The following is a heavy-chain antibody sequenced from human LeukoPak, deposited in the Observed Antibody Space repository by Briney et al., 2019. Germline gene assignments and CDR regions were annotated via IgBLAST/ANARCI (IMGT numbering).Heavy chain of an antibody. CDR2: MNPKSANT. J-gene: IGHJ6*03. CDR1: GDTFTTYY. Sequence: GASVKVSCKASGDTFTTYYINWVRQAPGQGLEWMGWMNPKSANTVYAQKFQGRVIMTKDTYKSTAYMELSSLRSEDTAVYYCGRAITIFDYYYMDVWGKGSTVTVSS. V-gene: IGHV1-8*01. CDR3: GRAITIFDYYYMDV. D-gene: IGHD3-3*01.